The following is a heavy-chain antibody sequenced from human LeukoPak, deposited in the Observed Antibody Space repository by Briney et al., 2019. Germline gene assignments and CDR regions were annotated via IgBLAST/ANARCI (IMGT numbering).Heavy chain of an antibody. D-gene: IGHD4-11*01. CDR2: IRYEGSYT. J-gene: IGHJ6*03. Sequence: GGSLRLSCAASGFIFSSYGMHWVRQAPGKGLEWVAFIRYEGSYTYYADSVKGRFSISRDNSKNTLFLQMNSLRGEDTAVYYCAKELLTTVFSLKYYYMDVWGKGTTVTVSS. CDR3: AKELLTTVFSLKYYYMDV. V-gene: IGHV3-30*02. CDR1: GFIFSSYG.